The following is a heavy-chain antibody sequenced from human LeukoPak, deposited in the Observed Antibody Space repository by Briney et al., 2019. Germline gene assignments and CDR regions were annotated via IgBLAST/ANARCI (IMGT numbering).Heavy chain of an antibody. J-gene: IGHJ6*04. CDR1: GFTFSTYA. V-gene: IGHV3-23*01. CDR2: ISGSGGST. CDR3: AELGITMIGGV. D-gene: IGHD3-10*02. Sequence: GGSLRLSCAASGFTFSTYAMSWVRQAPGKGLEWVSGISGSGGSTFYADSVKGRFTISRDNSKNSLYLQMNSLRAEDTAVYYCAELGITMIGGVWGKGTTVTISS.